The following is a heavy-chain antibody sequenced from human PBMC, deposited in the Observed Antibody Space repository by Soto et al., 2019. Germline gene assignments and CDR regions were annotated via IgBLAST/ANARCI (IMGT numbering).Heavy chain of an antibody. CDR3: AKEVATDFDC. Sequence: GSLRLSCAASGXTFSSYAMTWVRQAPGKGLEWVSTISGSGGSTYYADSVKGRFTISRDNYKKTLYLQMNSLRAEDTAVYYCAKEVATDFDCWGQGTLVTVSS. CDR1: GXTFSSYA. J-gene: IGHJ4*02. V-gene: IGHV3-23*01. D-gene: IGHD5-12*01. CDR2: ISGSGGST.